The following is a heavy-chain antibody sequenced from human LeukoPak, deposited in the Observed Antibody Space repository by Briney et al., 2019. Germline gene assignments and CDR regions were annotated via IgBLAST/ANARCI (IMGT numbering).Heavy chain of an antibody. D-gene: IGHD1-26*01. CDR3: ARQEWELLHPFDY. V-gene: IGHV4-39*01. CDR1: GGSFSSSSYY. Sequence: SEPLSLTCTVCGGSFSSSSYYWGWICQPPGEGLEWIGRIYYSGSTYNNPSLKSRVTITVDTYKNQYSLKLSSVTAADTAVYYCARQEWELLHPFDYWGQGTLVTVSS. J-gene: IGHJ4*02. CDR2: IYYSGST.